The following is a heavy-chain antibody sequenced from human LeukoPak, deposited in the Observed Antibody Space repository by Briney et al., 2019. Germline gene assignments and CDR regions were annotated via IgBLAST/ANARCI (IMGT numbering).Heavy chain of an antibody. V-gene: IGHV1-2*02. J-gene: IGHJ5*02. CDR2: INPNSGGT. CDR3: ARGYDSSGYPGIWFDP. D-gene: IGHD3-22*01. CDR1: GYTFTGYY. Sequence: ASVKVSCKASGYTFTGYYMHWVRQAPGQGLEWMGWINPNSGGTNYAQKFQGRVTMTRDTSISTAYMELSRLRSDDTAVYYCARGYDSSGYPGIWFDPWGQGTLVTVSS.